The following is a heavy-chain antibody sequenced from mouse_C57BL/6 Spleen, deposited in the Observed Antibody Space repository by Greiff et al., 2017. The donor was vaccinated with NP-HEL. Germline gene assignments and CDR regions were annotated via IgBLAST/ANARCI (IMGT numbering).Heavy chain of an antibody. CDR1: GYAFTNYL. J-gene: IGHJ4*01. Sequence: VQLQQSGAELVRPGTSVKVSCKASGYAFTNYLIEWVKQRPGQGLEWIGVINPGSGGTNYNEKFKGKATLTADKSSSTAYMQLSSLTSEDSAVYFCAREGTAQASYAMDYWGQGTSVTVSS. V-gene: IGHV1-54*01. CDR3: AREGTAQASYAMDY. D-gene: IGHD3-2*02. CDR2: INPGSGGT.